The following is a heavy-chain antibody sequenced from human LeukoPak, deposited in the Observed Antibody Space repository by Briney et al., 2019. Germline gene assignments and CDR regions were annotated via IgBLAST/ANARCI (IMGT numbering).Heavy chain of an antibody. CDR2: IRQDGSEK. D-gene: IGHD3/OR15-3a*01. V-gene: IGHV3-7*03. CDR1: GFTFGDTW. J-gene: IGHJ4*02. Sequence: GGSLRLSCAASGFTFGDTWMNWVRQVPGQGLEWVANIRQDGSEKFYVASVKGRFTISRDNGKSSLYLQMNSLRAEDTTLYYCATSYDMGWLIGYWGQGTLVTVSS. CDR3: ATSYDMGWLIGY.